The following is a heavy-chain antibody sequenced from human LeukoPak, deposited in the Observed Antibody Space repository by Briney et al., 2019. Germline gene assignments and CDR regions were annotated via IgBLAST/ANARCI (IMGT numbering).Heavy chain of an antibody. V-gene: IGHV1-8*01. CDR1: GYTFTSYD. J-gene: IGHJ5*02. CDR3: ARGQIPSRVYAISGWFDP. D-gene: IGHD2-8*01. Sequence: ASVKVSCKASGYTFTSYDINWVRQATGQGLEWMGWMNPNSGNTGYAQKFQGRVTMTRNTSISTAYMELSSLRSEDMAVYYCARGQIPSRVYAISGWFDPWGQGTLVTVSS. CDR2: MNPNSGNT.